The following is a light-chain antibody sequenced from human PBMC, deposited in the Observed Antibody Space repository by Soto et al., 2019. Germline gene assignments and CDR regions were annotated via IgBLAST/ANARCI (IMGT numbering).Light chain of an antibody. J-gene: IGKJ4*01. CDR3: QQISIYPSP. CDR1: QSISSK. CDR2: KAS. Sequence: DIQMSQSPPTLPATVGDRVTITCRASQSISSKLAWYQQKPGKAPKVLINKASSLQSGVPSRFSARGPGQKFPLPTSTLHPNNLPTYYRQQISIYPSPFGGGTKV. V-gene: IGKV1-5*03.